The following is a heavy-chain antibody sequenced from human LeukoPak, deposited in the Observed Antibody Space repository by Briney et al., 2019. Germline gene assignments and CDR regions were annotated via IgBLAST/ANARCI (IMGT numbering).Heavy chain of an antibody. Sequence: GGSLRLSCAASGFTVSSNYMGWVRQAPGKGLEWVSVIYSGGSTYYADSVKGRFTISRDNSKNTLYLQMNSLRAEDTAVYYCARADPRIVGAADSYYFDYWGQGTLVTVSS. J-gene: IGHJ4*02. CDR2: IYSGGST. V-gene: IGHV3-53*01. D-gene: IGHD1-26*01. CDR1: GFTVSSNY. CDR3: ARADPRIVGAADSYYFDY.